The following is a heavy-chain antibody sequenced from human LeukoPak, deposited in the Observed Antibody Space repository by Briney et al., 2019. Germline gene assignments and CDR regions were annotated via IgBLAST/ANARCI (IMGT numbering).Heavy chain of an antibody. Sequence: PGGSLRLSRAASGLTFTSYAMTWVRQAPGKGLEWVSAISGSGTSTYYADSVKGRFSISRDNSKNTLYLQMNSLRAEDTAVYYCTKDKVSRGYFDYWGQGTLVTVSS. V-gene: IGHV3-23*01. CDR3: TKDKVSRGYFDY. D-gene: IGHD1-26*01. CDR1: GLTFTSYA. CDR2: ISGSGTST. J-gene: IGHJ4*02.